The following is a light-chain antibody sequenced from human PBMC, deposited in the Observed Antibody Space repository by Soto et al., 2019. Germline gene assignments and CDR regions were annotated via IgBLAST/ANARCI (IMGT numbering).Light chain of an antibody. J-gene: IGKJ2*01. CDR2: GAS. Sequence: EIVMTQSPATLSVSPGERATLSSRAGQSVSSNLAWYQQKPGQAPRLLIYGASTRATGIPARFSGSGSGTEFTLTISSLQSEDFALYYCQQYNNWPPYTFGQGTKLEI. V-gene: IGKV3-15*01. CDR1: QSVSSN. CDR3: QQYNNWPPYT.